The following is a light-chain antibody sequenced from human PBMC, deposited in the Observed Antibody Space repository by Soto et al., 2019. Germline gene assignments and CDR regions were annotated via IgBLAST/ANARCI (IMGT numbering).Light chain of an antibody. Sequence: EIVLTQSPATLSSSPGETATLSCRASQYVGSRLAWYQHKPGQAPRLLIYYMSKRATGIPARFSGSGSGTDFTLTISSLAPDDFEIYYCHQRQSWPRTLAQGTNVDIK. CDR1: QYVGSR. V-gene: IGKV3-11*01. CDR2: YMS. CDR3: HQRQSWPRT. J-gene: IGKJ1*01.